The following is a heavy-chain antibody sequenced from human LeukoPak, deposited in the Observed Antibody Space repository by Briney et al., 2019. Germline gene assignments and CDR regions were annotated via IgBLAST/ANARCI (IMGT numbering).Heavy chain of an antibody. Sequence: GGSLRLSCAASGFIFSRYGMHWVRQAPGKGLEWVAGIWYDGSNKYYADSVKGRFTISRDNSKNTLYLQMSSLRAEDTAVYYCVRQQLVLRYFDYWGQGTLVTVSS. V-gene: IGHV3-30*19. D-gene: IGHD6-13*01. CDR1: GFIFSRYG. J-gene: IGHJ4*02. CDR3: VRQQLVLRYFDY. CDR2: IWYDGSNK.